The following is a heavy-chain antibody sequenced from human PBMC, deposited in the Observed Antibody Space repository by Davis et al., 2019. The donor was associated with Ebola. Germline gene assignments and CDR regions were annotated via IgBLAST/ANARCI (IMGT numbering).Heavy chain of an antibody. CDR3: AKGTHTNYFRAAFDV. Sequence: GESLKISCAASGFTFSSYAMNWVRQAPGKGLEWVSGIGGSGDTPHYADSVKGRFTISRDSSKNTVYLQINSLRGEDTAVYYCAKGTHTNYFRAAFDVWGQGTMVTVSS. CDR1: GFTFSSYA. V-gene: IGHV3-23*01. D-gene: IGHD2-8*01. CDR2: IGGSGDTP. J-gene: IGHJ3*01.